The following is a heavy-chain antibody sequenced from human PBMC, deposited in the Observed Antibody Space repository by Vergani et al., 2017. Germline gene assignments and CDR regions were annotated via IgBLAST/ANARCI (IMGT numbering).Heavy chain of an antibody. Sequence: EVQLAESGGGLVQPGGSLRLSCAASGFTFSTYEMNWVRQAPGKGLEWVSYISSGGYTIYYADSVKGRFTISRDNAKNSLYLQMNNLRAEDAAVYYCARDRYHGSGIYDYWGQGTLVTVSS. CDR2: ISSGGYTI. V-gene: IGHV3-48*03. D-gene: IGHD3-10*01. J-gene: IGHJ4*02. CDR1: GFTFSTYE. CDR3: ARDRYHGSGIYDY.